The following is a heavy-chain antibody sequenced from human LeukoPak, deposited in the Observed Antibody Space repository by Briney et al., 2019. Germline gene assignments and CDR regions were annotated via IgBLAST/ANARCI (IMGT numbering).Heavy chain of an antibody. CDR3: ATDYDSSGYRYYYYYGMDV. CDR2: ISYDGSNK. CDR1: GFTFSSYA. Sequence: QPGRSLRLSCAASGFTFSSYAMHWVRQAPGKGLEWVAVISYDGSNKYYADSVKGRFTISRDNSKNTLYLQMNSLRAEDTAVYYCATDYDSSGYRYYYYYGMDVWGQGTTVTVSS. J-gene: IGHJ6*02. D-gene: IGHD3-22*01. V-gene: IGHV3-30*04.